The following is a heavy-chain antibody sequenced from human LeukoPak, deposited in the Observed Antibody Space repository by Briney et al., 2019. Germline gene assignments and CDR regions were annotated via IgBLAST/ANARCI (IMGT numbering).Heavy chain of an antibody. CDR3: AKDYSDSRVADVFLEY. V-gene: IGHV3-23*01. CDR1: GFTSSSYG. J-gene: IGHJ4*02. CDR2: ITSGFTP. Sequence: PGGSLRLSCAASGFTSSSYGMHWVRQAPGKGLEWVSGITSGFTPLYADSVKGRFTISRDNSKNTFHLQLNSLRAEDTAVYYCAKDYSDSRVADVFLEYWGQGTLVTVSS. D-gene: IGHD2-15*01.